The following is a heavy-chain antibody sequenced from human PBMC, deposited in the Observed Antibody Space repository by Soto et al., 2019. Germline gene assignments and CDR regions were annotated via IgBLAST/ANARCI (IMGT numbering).Heavy chain of an antibody. CDR2: ISSSSSYI. J-gene: IGHJ4*02. CDR1: GFTFSSYS. D-gene: IGHD5-18*01. V-gene: IGHV3-21*01. CDR3: ARDEAYSYVSKKGGSRGN. Sequence: GSLRLSCAASGFTFSSYSMNRVRQAPGKGLEWVSSISSSSSYIYYADSVKGRFTISRDNAKNSLYLQMNSLRAEDTAVYYCARDEAYSYVSKKGGSRGNWGQGTLVTVSS.